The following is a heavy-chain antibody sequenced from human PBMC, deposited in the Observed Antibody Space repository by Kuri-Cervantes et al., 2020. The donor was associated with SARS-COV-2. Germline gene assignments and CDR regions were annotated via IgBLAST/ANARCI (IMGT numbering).Heavy chain of an antibody. Sequence: ASVKVSCKASGYTFTGYYMHWVRQAPGQGLEWMGWISAYNGNTNYAQKLQGRVTMTTDTSTSTAYMELRSLRSDDTAVYYCARVWGCSSTSCYDGSYYYGMDVWGQGTTVTVSS. V-gene: IGHV1-18*04. J-gene: IGHJ6*02. CDR1: GYTFTGYY. CDR3: ARVWGCSSTSCYDGSYYYGMDV. D-gene: IGHD2-2*01. CDR2: ISAYNGNT.